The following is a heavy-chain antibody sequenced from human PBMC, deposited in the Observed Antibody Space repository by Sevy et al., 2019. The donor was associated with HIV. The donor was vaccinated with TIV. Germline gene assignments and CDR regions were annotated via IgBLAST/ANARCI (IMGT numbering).Heavy chain of an antibody. V-gene: IGHV1-69*13. CDR1: GGTFSSYA. CDR3: ARERKVTTGSFYY. J-gene: IGHJ4*02. Sequence: ASVKVSCKASGGTFSSYAISWVRQAPGQELESMGGIIPIFGTANYAQKFQGRVTITADESTSTAYMELSSLRSEDTAVYYCARERKVTTGSFYYWGQGTLVTVSS. CDR2: IIPIFGTA. D-gene: IGHD4-17*01.